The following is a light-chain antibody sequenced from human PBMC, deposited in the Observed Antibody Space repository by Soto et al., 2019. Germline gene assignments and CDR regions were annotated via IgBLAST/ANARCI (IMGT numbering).Light chain of an antibody. CDR3: QRSSNWTQYT. CDR1: QSVSSY. Sequence: EIVLTQSPATLSLSPWERATLSCRASQSVSSYLACDQQKPGQAPRLLIYDASNRATGIPARLSGSGSVTDFTLTISSLEPEDFAVYYCQRSSNWTQYTFGQGTKMEIK. V-gene: IGKV3-11*01. CDR2: DAS. J-gene: IGKJ2*01.